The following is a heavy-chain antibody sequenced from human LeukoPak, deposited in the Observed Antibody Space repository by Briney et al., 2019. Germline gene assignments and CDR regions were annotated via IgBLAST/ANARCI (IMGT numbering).Heavy chain of an antibody. CDR1: GFTFSDYY. D-gene: IGHD2-21*02. CDR3: ARGYCGGDCYSEFDY. Sequence: PGGSLRLSCAASGFTFSDYYMSWIRQAPGKGLEWVSSISSSSSYIYYADSVKGRFTISRDNAKNSLYLQMNSLRAEDTAVYYCARGYCGGDCYSEFDYWGQGTLVTVSS. J-gene: IGHJ4*02. CDR2: ISSSSSYI. V-gene: IGHV3-11*06.